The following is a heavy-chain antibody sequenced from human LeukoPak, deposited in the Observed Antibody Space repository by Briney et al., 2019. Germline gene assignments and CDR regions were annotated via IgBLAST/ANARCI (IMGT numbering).Heavy chain of an antibody. V-gene: IGHV3-48*01. J-gene: IGHJ4*02. CDR2: ISRSSTTI. CDR1: GFTFSSYS. Sequence: GGSLRLSCVASGFTFSSYSMNWVRQAPGKGLEWVSDISRSSTTIYYADSVKGRFTISRDNAKNSLYLQMNSLRVEDTAVYYCASAGYSSSWYHYWGQGTLVTVSS. CDR3: ASAGYSSSWYHY. D-gene: IGHD6-13*01.